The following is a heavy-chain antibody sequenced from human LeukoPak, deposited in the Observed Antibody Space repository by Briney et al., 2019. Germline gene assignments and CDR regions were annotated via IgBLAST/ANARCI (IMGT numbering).Heavy chain of an antibody. J-gene: IGHJ6*02. CDR3: ARQVVVVAATRAMDD. Sequence: GGSLRLSCAASGFTFSSYEMNWVRQAPGKGLEWVSYISSSGSTIYYADSVKGRFTISRDNAKNSLYLQMNSLRAEDTAVYYCARQVVVVAATRAMDDWGQGTTVTVSS. V-gene: IGHV3-48*03. CDR2: ISSSGSTI. D-gene: IGHD2-15*01. CDR1: GFTFSSYE.